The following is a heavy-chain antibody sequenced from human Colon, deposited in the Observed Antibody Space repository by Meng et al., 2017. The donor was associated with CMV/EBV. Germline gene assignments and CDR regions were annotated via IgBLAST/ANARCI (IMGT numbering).Heavy chain of an antibody. Sequence: GESLKISCAASGFPFSSYAMSWVRQAPGKGLEWVSAISGSGGSTYYADSVKGRFTISRDNSKNTLYLQMNSLRAEDTAVYYCAKDRYYDFWSGFDYWGQGTLVTVSS. CDR1: GFPFSSYA. D-gene: IGHD3-3*01. J-gene: IGHJ4*02. V-gene: IGHV3-23*01. CDR2: ISGSGGST. CDR3: AKDRYYDFWSGFDY.